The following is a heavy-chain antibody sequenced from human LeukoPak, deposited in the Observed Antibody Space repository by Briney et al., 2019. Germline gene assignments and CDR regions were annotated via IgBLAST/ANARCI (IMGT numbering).Heavy chain of an antibody. CDR1: GVTFNSYC. V-gene: IGHV3-30-3*01. CDR2: ISYDGSNK. Sequence: PGGSLRLSCAPSGVTFNSYCMHCARQAPGKGVEGVAVISYDGSNKYYADSVKGRFTISRDNSKTTLYLQMNSLRAEDTAVYYCAITFGWGVHSSSWYEVDYWGQGTLVTVSS. J-gene: IGHJ4*02. D-gene: IGHD6-13*01. CDR3: AITFGWGVHSSSWYEVDY.